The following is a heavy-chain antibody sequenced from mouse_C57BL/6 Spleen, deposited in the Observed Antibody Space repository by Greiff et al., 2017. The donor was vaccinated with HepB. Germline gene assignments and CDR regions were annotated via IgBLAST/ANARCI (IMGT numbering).Heavy chain of an antibody. J-gene: IGHJ1*03. Sequence: QVQLQQSGPGLVKPSQSLFLTCSITGFPITSGYYWIWIRQSPGKPLEWMGYITHSGETFYNPSLQSPISITRETSKNQFFLQLNSVTTEDTAMYYCAGDREGYWYFDVWGTGTTVTVSS. CDR3: AGDREGYWYFDV. V-gene: IGHV12-3*01. CDR2: ITHSGET. CDR1: GFPITSGYY.